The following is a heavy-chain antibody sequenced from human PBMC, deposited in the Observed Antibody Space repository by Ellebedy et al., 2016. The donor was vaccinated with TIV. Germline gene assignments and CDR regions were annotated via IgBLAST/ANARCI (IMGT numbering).Heavy chain of an antibody. CDR1: DFIFNNAW. J-gene: IGHJ4*02. CDR2: IRGNTDGGTT. V-gene: IGHV3-15*07. D-gene: IGHD6-6*01. Sequence: ESLKISCTASDFIFNNAWINWVRQAPGKGLEWVGRIRGNTDGGTTEFAAPVKGRFTISRGDSKNTLNLQMISLKTEDTAVYYCATGLRQYFDYWGQGTLVTVS. CDR3: ATGLRQYFDY.